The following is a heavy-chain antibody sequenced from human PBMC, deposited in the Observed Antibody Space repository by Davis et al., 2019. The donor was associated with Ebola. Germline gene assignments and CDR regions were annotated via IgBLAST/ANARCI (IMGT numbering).Heavy chain of an antibody. CDR1: GGTFSSYA. D-gene: IGHD2-2*01. Sequence: ASVKVSCKASGGTFSSYAISWVRQAPGQGLEWMGWISAYNGNTNYAQKLQGRVTMTTDKSTSTAYMELSSLRSEDTAVYYCARDLIVVVPAAINWFDPWGQGTLVTVSS. V-gene: IGHV1-18*01. CDR3: ARDLIVVVPAAINWFDP. J-gene: IGHJ5*02. CDR2: ISAYNGNT.